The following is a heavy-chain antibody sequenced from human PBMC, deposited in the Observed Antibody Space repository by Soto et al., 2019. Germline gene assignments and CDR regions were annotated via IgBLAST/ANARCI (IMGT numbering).Heavy chain of an antibody. CDR1: GFTFSSYA. CDR3: AKDLRAPLQHYYYYYMDV. V-gene: IGHV3-23*01. J-gene: IGHJ6*03. CDR2: ISGSGGST. Sequence: GSLRLSCAASGFTFSSYAMSWVRQAPGKGLEWVSAISGSGGSTYYADSVKGRFTISRDNSKNTLYLQMNSLRAEDTVVYYCAKDLRAPLQHYYYYYMDVWGKGTTVTVS. D-gene: IGHD6-13*01.